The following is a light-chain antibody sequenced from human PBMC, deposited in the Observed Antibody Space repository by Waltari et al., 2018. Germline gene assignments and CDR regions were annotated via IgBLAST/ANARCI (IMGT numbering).Light chain of an antibody. CDR1: QSVTRA. J-gene: IGKJ1*01. V-gene: IGKV3-20*01. CDR2: GAS. Sequence: EIVLTQSPGTLSLSPGESATLPCRTSQSVTRALAWYQQKPAQAPRLLIYGASNRATGIPDRFSGSGSGTDFSLTISSLEPEDFAVYYCQHYLRLPVTFGQGTKVEVK. CDR3: QHYLRLPVT.